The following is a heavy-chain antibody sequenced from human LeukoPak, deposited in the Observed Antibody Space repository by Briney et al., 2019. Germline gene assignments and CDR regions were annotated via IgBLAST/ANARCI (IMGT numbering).Heavy chain of an antibody. Sequence: GGSLRLSCAASGFTFSNAWMSWVRQAPGKGLEWVGRIKSKTDGGTTDYAAPVKGRFTISRDDSKNTLYLQMNSLKTEDTAVYYCTADFVVVTADPAGYWGQGTLVTVSS. D-gene: IGHD2-21*02. CDR3: TADFVVVTADPAGY. CDR1: GFTFSNAW. CDR2: IKSKTDGGTT. V-gene: IGHV3-15*01. J-gene: IGHJ4*02.